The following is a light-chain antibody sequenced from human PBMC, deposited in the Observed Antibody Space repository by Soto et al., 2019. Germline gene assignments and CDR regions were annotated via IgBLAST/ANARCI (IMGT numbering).Light chain of an antibody. CDR2: DTS. CDR3: QQRTNWL. Sequence: ELVLTQSPATLSLSPGERATLSCRASQFLSSYLAWYQQIPGQPPRLLIYDTSNRATGIPARFSGSRSGTDFTLTISSLEPEDFAVYFCQQRTNWLFGQGTRLEIK. J-gene: IGKJ5*01. V-gene: IGKV3-11*01. CDR1: QFLSSY.